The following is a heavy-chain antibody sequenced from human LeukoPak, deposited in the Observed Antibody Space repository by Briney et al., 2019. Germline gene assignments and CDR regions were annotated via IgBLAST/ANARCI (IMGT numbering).Heavy chain of an antibody. Sequence: SETLSLTCTVSGGSINSFYWSWIRQPPGEGLEWIGYIYYSGSTNYNPSLKSRVTISVDTSKNQFSLKLSSVTAADTAVYYCARSNGDLLDHWGQGTLVTVSS. D-gene: IGHD3-10*01. CDR1: GGSINSFY. CDR3: ARSNGDLLDH. V-gene: IGHV4-59*12. CDR2: IYYSGST. J-gene: IGHJ5*02.